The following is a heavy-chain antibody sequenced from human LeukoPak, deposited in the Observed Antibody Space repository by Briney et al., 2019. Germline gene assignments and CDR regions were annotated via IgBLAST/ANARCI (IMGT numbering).Heavy chain of an antibody. Sequence: GGSLRLSCAASGFTFSSYAMSLVRQAPGKGLEWVSAISGSGGSTYYADSVKGRFTISRDNSKNTLYLQMNSLRAEDTAVYYCARTTRPGYSYGYDFSFWFDPWGQGTLVTVSS. V-gene: IGHV3-23*01. D-gene: IGHD5-18*01. CDR1: GFTFSSYA. CDR2: ISGSGGST. CDR3: ARTTRPGYSYGYDFSFWFDP. J-gene: IGHJ5*02.